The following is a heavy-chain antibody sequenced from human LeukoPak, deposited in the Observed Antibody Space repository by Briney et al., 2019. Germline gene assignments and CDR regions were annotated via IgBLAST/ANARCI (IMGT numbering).Heavy chain of an antibody. J-gene: IGHJ4*02. V-gene: IGHV3-30-3*01. CDR2: ISYDGSEK. CDR1: GLTFSSYP. D-gene: IGHD3-22*01. CDR3: AREGNSGYYPY. Sequence: GGSLRLSCAASGLTFSSYPMHWVRQAPGKGLEWVAVISYDGSEKHYADPVKGRFTISRDNSKNTLYLQMSSLRAEDTAMYYCAREGNSGYYPYWGQGILVTVCS.